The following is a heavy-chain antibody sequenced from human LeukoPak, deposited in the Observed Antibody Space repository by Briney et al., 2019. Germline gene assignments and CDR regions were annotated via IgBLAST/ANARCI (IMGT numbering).Heavy chain of an antibody. CDR2: INPSGGST. CDR3: AREKSVGYDILTGYYYYGMDV. CDR1: GYTFTSYY. J-gene: IGHJ6*02. Sequence: ASVKVSCKASGYTFTSYYTHWVRQAPGQGLEWMGIINPSGGSTSYAQKFQGRVTMTRDTSTSTVYMELSSLRSEDTAVYYCAREKSVGYDILTGYYYYGMDVWGQGTTVTVSS. D-gene: IGHD3-9*01. V-gene: IGHV1-46*01.